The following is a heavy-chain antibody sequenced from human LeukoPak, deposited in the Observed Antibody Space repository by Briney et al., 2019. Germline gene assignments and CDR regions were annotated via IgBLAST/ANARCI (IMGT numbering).Heavy chain of an antibody. Sequence: ASVKVSCKASGYTFTSYYVHWVRQAPGQGLEWMGWINPNSGGTNYAQKFQGRVTMTRDTSISTAYMELSRLRSDDTAVYYCARVQSPQRGYDFWSGYPLGFDPWGQGTLVTVSS. CDR1: GYTFTSYY. J-gene: IGHJ5*02. D-gene: IGHD3-3*01. CDR3: ARVQSPQRGYDFWSGYPLGFDP. V-gene: IGHV1-2*02. CDR2: INPNSGGT.